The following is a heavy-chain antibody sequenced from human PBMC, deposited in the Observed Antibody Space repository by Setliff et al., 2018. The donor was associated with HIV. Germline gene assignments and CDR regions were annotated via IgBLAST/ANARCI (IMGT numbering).Heavy chain of an antibody. CDR3: ARSKTFYDFWGGYYTHGAFKI. J-gene: IGHJ3*02. CDR1: GGSFTSRSYY. CDR2: IFYSGIT. D-gene: IGHD3-3*01. Sequence: SETLSLTCTVSGGSFTSRSYYWGWIRQPPGKGLEWIGSIFYSGITYYNPSLKSRVTISVDTSKNQFSLYLTSVTAADTAVYYCARSKTFYDFWGGYYTHGAFKIWGLGTMVTVSS. V-gene: IGHV4-39*01.